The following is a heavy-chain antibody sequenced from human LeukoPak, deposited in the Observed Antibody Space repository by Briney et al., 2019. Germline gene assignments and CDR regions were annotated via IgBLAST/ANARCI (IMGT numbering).Heavy chain of an antibody. J-gene: IGHJ4*02. CDR2: IYYRGST. CDR1: GYSISSGYY. Sequence: SETLSLTCAVSGYSISSGYYWGWIRQPPGKGLEWIGIIYYRGSTYYNPSLKSRVTISVDTSKNQFSLKLSSVTAADTAVYYCARIPRTIGHLYFEYWGQGTLVTVSS. CDR3: ARIPRTIGHLYFEY. D-gene: IGHD2-15*01. V-gene: IGHV4-38-2*01.